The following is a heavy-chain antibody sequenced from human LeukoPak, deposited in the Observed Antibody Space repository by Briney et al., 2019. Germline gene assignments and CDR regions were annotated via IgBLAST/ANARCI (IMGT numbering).Heavy chain of an antibody. CDR1: GYTFTSYA. CDR2: INTNTGNP. V-gene: IGHV7-4-1*02. J-gene: IGHJ5*02. D-gene: IGHD5-18*01. CDR3: AREIQLWSLTGFDP. Sequence: ASVKVSCKASGYTFTSYAMNWVRQAPGQGLEWMGWINTNTGNPTYAQGFTGRFVFSLDTSVSTAYLQISSLKAEDTAVYYRAREIQLWSLTGFDPWGQGTLVTVSS.